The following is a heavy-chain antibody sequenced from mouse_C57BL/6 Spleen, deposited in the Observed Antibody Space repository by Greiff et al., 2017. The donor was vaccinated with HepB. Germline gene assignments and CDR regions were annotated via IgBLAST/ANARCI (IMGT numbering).Heavy chain of an antibody. V-gene: IGHV1-69*01. Sequence: VQLQQSGAELVMPGASVKLSCKASGYTFTSYWMHWVKQRPGQGLEWIGEIDPSDSYTNYNQKFKGKSTLTVDKSSSTAYMQLSSLTSEDSAVYYCARGVRQGYFDYWGQGTTLTVSS. J-gene: IGHJ2*01. CDR2: IDPSDSYT. CDR3: ARGVRQGYFDY. CDR1: GYTFTSYW. D-gene: IGHD1-2*01.